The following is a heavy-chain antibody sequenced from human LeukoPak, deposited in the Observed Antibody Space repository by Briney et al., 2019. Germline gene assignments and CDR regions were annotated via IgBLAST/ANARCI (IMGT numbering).Heavy chain of an antibody. J-gene: IGHJ3*02. V-gene: IGHV3-9*01. CDR3: AKDIMGAFDI. CDR2: ISWNSGSI. CDR1: GFTFDDYA. Sequence: RAGGSLRLSCAASGFTFDDYAMRWVRQAPGKGLEWVSGISWNSGSICYADSVKGRFTISRDNAKNSLYLQMNSLRAEDTALYYCAKDIMGAFDIWGQGTMVTISS. D-gene: IGHD3-10*01.